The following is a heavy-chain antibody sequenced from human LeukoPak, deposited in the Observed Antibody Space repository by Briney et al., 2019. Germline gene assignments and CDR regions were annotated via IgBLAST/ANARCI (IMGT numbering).Heavy chain of an antibody. V-gene: IGHV4-59*01. CDR1: GGSISSYY. Sequence: KPSAPLSLTCAFSGGSISSYYWSWIRPPPGKGLEWIGYIYYDGSTNYNPSLKSRVSISVDTSKNQFSLKLSSVTAADTAVYYCARGSGSGNWYFDLWGRGTLVTVSS. CDR2: IYYDGST. CDR3: ARGSGSGNWYFDL. J-gene: IGHJ2*01. D-gene: IGHD2-15*01.